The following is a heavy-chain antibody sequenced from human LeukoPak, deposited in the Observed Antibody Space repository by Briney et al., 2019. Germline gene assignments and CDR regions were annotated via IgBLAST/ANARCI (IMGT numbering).Heavy chain of an antibody. Sequence: PGGSLRLSCAASGFSFSSFWMCWLRQAPGKGLEWVANIKPDGSDTYYVDSVKGRFTISRDNVKNSVYLQMNDLRAEDTALYYCAKGQYGGSATHFDSWGQGILVTVSS. J-gene: IGHJ4*02. V-gene: IGHV3-7*05. D-gene: IGHD4-23*01. CDR1: GFSFSSFW. CDR3: AKGQYGGSATHFDS. CDR2: IKPDGSDT.